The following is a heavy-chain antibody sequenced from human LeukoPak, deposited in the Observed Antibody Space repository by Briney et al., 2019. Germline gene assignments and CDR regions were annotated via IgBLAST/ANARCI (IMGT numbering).Heavy chain of an antibody. V-gene: IGHV3-66*02. CDR1: GFTVSSNY. CDR2: IYSGGST. J-gene: IGHJ4*02. CDR3: ARGCSGSYIYYFVY. D-gene: IGHD3-10*02. Sequence: GGSLRLSCAASGFTVSSNYMSWVRQAPGKGLEWVSVIYSGGSTFYADSVKGRFTISRDNSRNTLYLQMNSLRAEDTAVYYCARGCSGSYIYYFVYWGEGTLVSVSS.